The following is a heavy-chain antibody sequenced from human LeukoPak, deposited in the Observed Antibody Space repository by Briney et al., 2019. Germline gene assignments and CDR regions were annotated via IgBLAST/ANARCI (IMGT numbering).Heavy chain of an antibody. Sequence: ASVKVSCKASGYPFITYGINWVRQTTGQGLEWMGWMNPNSGFTNYAQKFQDSVTMTRDTSINTAYMELSSLRSDDTAIYYCAREYFASGSYYALDYWGQGTLVTVSS. D-gene: IGHD3-10*01. V-gene: IGHV1-8*01. CDR2: MNPNSGFT. J-gene: IGHJ4*02. CDR1: GYPFITYG. CDR3: AREYFASGSYYALDY.